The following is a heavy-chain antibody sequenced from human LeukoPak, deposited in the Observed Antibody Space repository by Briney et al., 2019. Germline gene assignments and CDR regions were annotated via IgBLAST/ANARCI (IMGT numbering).Heavy chain of an antibody. D-gene: IGHD2-2*01. CDR2: ISGSGGST. CDR1: GFTFSTYG. J-gene: IGHJ4*02. Sequence: GGTLRLSCEASGFTFSTYGMSWVRQAPGKGLEWVSAISGSGGSTYYADSVKGRVTISRDNSKNTLYLQVNSLRVEDTAVYYCAKEDEGYQFDYWGQGTLVTVSS. CDR3: AKEDEGYQFDY. V-gene: IGHV3-23*01.